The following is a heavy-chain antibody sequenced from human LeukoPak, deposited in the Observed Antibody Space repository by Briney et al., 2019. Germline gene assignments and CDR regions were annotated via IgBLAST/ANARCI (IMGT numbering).Heavy chain of an antibody. CDR3: ARRSPGDWFDP. Sequence: SQTLSLTCTVSGDSISSGNYHWSWIRQSVGKELERIGRIYRGVSTNYNPSLKSRVTISVDTSKNQFSLELNSVTAADTAVYYCARRSPGDWFDPWGQGTLVTVSS. D-gene: IGHD7-27*01. J-gene: IGHJ5*02. CDR1: GDSISSGNYH. CDR2: IYRGVST. V-gene: IGHV4-61*02.